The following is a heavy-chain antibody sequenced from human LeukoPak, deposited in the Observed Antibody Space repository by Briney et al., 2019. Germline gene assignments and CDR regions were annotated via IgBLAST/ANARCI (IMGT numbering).Heavy chain of an antibody. Sequence: ASVKVSCKASGYTYTSYGISWVRQAPGQGLECMGGISAYSGNTNYAQKLQGRVTMTTDTSASTAYMELRSLRSDDAAVYYCAGHSRNYDYVWGSYWAFDIWGQGTVVTVSS. J-gene: IGHJ3*02. CDR2: ISAYSGNT. D-gene: IGHD3-16*01. CDR1: GYTYTSYG. CDR3: AGHSRNYDYVWGSYWAFDI. V-gene: IGHV1-18*01.